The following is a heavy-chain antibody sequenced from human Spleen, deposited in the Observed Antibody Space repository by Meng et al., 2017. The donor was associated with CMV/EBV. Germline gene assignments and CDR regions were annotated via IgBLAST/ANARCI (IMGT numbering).Heavy chain of an antibody. V-gene: IGHV1-18*01. D-gene: IGHD6-6*01. CDR2: ISAYNGDT. CDR3: ASGKGSSSVYFDY. CDR1: GYTFNSYV. Sequence: KASGYTFNSYVITWMRQAPGQGLERMGWISAYNGDTESAQKLQGRVTMTIDTSTATAYMDLRSLRSDDTAMYYCASGKGSSSVYFDYWGQGTLVTVSS. J-gene: IGHJ4*02.